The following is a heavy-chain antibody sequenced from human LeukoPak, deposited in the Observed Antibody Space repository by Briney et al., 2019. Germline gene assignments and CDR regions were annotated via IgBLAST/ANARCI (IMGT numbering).Heavy chain of an antibody. J-gene: IGHJ4*02. CDR2: IRSKAYGGTT. D-gene: IGHD2-15*01. CDR1: GFTFGDYA. V-gene: IGHV3-49*04. CDR3: TKSRMGSRSDY. Sequence: GGSLRLSCTASGFTFGDYAMSWVRQAPGKGLEWVGFIRSKAYGGTTEYAASVKGRFTIPRDDSKSIAYLQMNSLKTEDTAAYYCTKSRMGSRSDYWGQGTLVTVSS.